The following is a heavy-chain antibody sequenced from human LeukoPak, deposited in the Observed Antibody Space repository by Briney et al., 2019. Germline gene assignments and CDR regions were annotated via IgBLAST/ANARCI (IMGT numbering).Heavy chain of an antibody. Sequence: SETLSLTCTVSGGSISSYYWSWIRQPPGKGLEWIGYIYFSGSTNYNPSLKSRVTILVDTSKNQFSLKLSSVTAADTAVYYCARVVSRGWFGGEDYNWFDPWGQGTLVTVSS. CDR1: GGSISSYY. CDR2: IYFSGST. CDR3: ARVVSRGWFGGEDYNWFDP. J-gene: IGHJ5*02. D-gene: IGHD6-19*01. V-gene: IGHV4-59*01.